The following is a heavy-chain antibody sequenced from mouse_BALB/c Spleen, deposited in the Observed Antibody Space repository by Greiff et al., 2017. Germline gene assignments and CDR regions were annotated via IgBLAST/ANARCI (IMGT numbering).Heavy chain of an antibody. Sequence: EVKLVESGGGLVQPGGSLRLSCATSGFTFTAYYMSWVRQPPGKALEWLGFIRNKANGYTTEYSASVKGRFTISRDNSQRILYLQMNTLRAEDSATYYCAREGDYWGQGTLVTVSA. CDR1: GFTFTAYY. CDR3: AREGDY. CDR2: IRNKANGYTT. J-gene: IGHJ3*01. V-gene: IGHV7-3*02.